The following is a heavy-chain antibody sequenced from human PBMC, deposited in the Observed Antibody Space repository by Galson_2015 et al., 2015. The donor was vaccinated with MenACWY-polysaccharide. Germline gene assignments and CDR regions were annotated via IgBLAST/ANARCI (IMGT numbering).Heavy chain of an antibody. Sequence: SLRLSCAASGFTFSTYAMSWVRQAPGKGLEWVAGLSASGGSPYYADSVKGRFTISRDNSKNTLYLQMNSLRAEDTAVYYCAKDNPIMDGLLPPNWFDPWGQGTLVTVSS. V-gene: IGHV3-23*01. J-gene: IGHJ5*02. CDR1: GFTFSTYA. CDR2: LSASGGSP. CDR3: AKDNPIMDGLLPPNWFDP. D-gene: IGHD3-22*01.